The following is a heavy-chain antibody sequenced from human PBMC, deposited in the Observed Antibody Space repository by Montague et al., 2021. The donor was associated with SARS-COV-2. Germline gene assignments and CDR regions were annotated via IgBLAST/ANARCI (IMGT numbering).Heavy chain of an antibody. V-gene: IGHV4-39*01. CDR1: FFSLRLGPSS. Sequence: SETLSLPFPFSFFSLRLGPSSWGWVRQPPGKGLEWIGTINYSGKTYYNPSLKSRVTISVDTSKNQFSLKVTSVTAADTAVYYCARRAQWQLSWFFDLWGRGTLVTVSS. CDR2: INYSGKT. D-gene: IGHD6-19*01. J-gene: IGHJ2*01. CDR3: ARRAQWQLSWFFDL.